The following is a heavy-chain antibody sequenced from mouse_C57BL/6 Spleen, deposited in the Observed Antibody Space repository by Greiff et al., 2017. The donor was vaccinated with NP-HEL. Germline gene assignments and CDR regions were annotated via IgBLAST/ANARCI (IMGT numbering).Heavy chain of an antibody. V-gene: IGHV1-22*01. D-gene: IGHD1-1*01. CDR2: INPNNGGT. CDR3: AKGGGSIYRYFDY. Sequence: EVQLQQSGPELVKPGASVKMSCKASGYTFTDYNMHWVKQSHGKSLEWIGYINPNNGGTSYNQKFKGKATLTVNKSSSTAYMELRSLTSEDSAVYYCAKGGGSIYRYFDYWGQGTTLTVSS. CDR1: GYTFTDYN. J-gene: IGHJ2*01.